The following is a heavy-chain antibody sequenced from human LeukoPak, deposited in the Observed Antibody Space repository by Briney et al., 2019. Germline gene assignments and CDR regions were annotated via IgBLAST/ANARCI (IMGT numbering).Heavy chain of an antibody. D-gene: IGHD2-2*02. CDR3: ARGRHYTTSLSLDS. CDR2: MYSSGSA. Sequence: SETLSLTCTVSGDSISTYYWSWIRQPAGKGLEWIGRMYSSGSATSNPSLKSRVTMSVDTSKNQFSLNLNSVTAADTAVYYCARGRHYTTSLSLDSWGQGALVTVSS. J-gene: IGHJ4*02. CDR1: GDSISTYY. V-gene: IGHV4-4*07.